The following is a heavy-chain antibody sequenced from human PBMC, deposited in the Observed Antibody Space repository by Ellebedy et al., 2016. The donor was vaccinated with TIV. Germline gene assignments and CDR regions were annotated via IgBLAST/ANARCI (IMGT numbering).Heavy chain of an antibody. CDR2: INPSGGST. D-gene: IGHD1-26*01. Sequence: ASVKASCKASGYTFTSYKMHWVRQAPGQGLEWMGIINPSGGSTSYAQKFQGRVTMTRDTSTSTVYMELSSLRSEDTAVYYCARDGAIVGARDDAFDIWGQGTMVTVSS. V-gene: IGHV1-46*01. CDR1: GYTFTSYK. CDR3: ARDGAIVGARDDAFDI. J-gene: IGHJ3*02.